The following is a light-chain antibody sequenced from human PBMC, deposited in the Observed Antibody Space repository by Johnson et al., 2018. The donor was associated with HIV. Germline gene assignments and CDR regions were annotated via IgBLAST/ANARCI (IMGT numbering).Light chain of an antibody. Sequence: QSVLTQPPSVSAAPGQKVTISCSGSSSNIGNNHVSWYQHFSGTAPKLLIYDNNKRPSGIPDRFSGSKSGPSATLGITGLQPGYEADYYCGTWDSRLSGGHVFGTGTKVTVL. V-gene: IGLV1-51*01. CDR2: DNN. J-gene: IGLJ1*01. CDR1: SSNIGNNH. CDR3: GTWDSRLSGGHV.